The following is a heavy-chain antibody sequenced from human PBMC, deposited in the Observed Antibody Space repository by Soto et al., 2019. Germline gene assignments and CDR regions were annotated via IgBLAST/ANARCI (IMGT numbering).Heavy chain of an antibody. CDR1: GVSISSGGYY. Sequence: PSETLSLTCTVSGVSISSGGYYWSWIRQHPGKGLEWIGYIYYSGSTYYNPSLKSRVTISVDTSKNQFSLKLSSVTAADTAVYYCARTWGYCSGGSCPRGWFDPWGQGTLVTVSS. V-gene: IGHV4-31*03. CDR3: ARTWGYCSGGSCPRGWFDP. CDR2: IYYSGST. J-gene: IGHJ5*02. D-gene: IGHD2-15*01.